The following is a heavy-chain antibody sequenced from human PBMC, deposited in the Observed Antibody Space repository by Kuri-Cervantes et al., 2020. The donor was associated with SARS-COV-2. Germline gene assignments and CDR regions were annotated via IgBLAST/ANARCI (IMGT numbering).Heavy chain of an antibody. CDR3: ARGSERGYSYGTHFDY. J-gene: IGHJ4*02. V-gene: IGHV4-61*02. D-gene: IGHD5-18*01. CDR2: IYTSGNT. CDR1: GGSISSGSYY. Sequence: SCTVSGGSISSGSYYWSWIRQPAGKGLEYIGRIYTSGNTNYNPSLKSRVIISVDTSKNQFSLKLSSVTAADTAVYYCARGSERGYSYGTHFDYWGQGTLVTVSS.